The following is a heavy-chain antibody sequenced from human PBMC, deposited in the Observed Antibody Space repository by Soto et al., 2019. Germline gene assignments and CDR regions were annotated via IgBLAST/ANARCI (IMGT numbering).Heavy chain of an antibody. CDR1: GFPFDRYA. Sequence: QVHLAESGGGVVQPGTSLRLSCAASGFPFDRYAIHWVRQAPGKGLEWVAAIWYDGSYTYYGESVKGRFLISRDNPKNTVFLEMNSLRAEDAAVYFCAKGRIAVAAGAFDSWGPGTRVIVSS. J-gene: IGHJ3*01. D-gene: IGHD6-19*01. CDR2: IWYDGSYT. V-gene: IGHV3-33*03. CDR3: AKGRIAVAAGAFDS.